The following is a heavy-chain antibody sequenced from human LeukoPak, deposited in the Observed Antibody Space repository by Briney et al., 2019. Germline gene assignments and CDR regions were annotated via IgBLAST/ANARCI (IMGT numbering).Heavy chain of an antibody. CDR2: INPNSGGT. J-gene: IGHJ5*02. V-gene: IGHV1-2*02. Sequence: ASVKVSCKASGYTFTGYYMHWVRQAPGQGLEWMGWINPNSGGTNYAQKLQGRVTMTRDTSISTAYMELSRLRSDDTAVYYCARAQQTKGGDWFDPWGQGTLVTVSS. CDR3: ARAQQTKGGDWFDP. D-gene: IGHD2-8*01. CDR1: GYTFTGYY.